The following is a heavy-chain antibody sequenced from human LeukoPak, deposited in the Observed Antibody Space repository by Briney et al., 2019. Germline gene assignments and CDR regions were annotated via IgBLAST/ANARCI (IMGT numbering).Heavy chain of an antibody. CDR2: IYYSGST. Sequence: PSQTLSLTCTVSGGSISSGDYYWSWIRQPPGKGLEWIGYIYYSGSTYYNPSLKSRVTISVDTSKNQFSLKLSSVTAADTAVYYCARGSGGYSYGFIQLWFDPWGQGTLVTVSS. D-gene: IGHD5-18*01. CDR1: GGSISSGDYY. V-gene: IGHV4-30-4*01. CDR3: ARGSGGYSYGFIQLWFDP. J-gene: IGHJ5*02.